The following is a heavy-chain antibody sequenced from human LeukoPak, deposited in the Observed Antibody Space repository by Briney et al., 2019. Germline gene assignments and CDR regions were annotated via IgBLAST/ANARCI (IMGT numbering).Heavy chain of an antibody. Sequence: GESLQISCKGSGGTFATYWIGWVRQVPGKGLEWMGVIYPGDSRTRYNPSFQGQVTISADKSISTAYLHWRSLKASNTAMYYCACREFTSPWSDPWGQGTLVTVSS. CDR2: IYPGDSRT. V-gene: IGHV5-51*01. CDR1: GGTFATYW. J-gene: IGHJ5*02. CDR3: ACREFTSPWSDP. D-gene: IGHD2-2*01.